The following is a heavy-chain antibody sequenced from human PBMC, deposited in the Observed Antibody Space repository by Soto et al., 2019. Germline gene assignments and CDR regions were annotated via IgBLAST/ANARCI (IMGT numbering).Heavy chain of an antibody. Sequence: QVQLQESGPGLVKPSETLSLTCTVSGGSISSYYWSWIRQPPGKGLEWIGYIYYSGSTNYSPSRKSRVTISVDTSKNQFSLKLSSVTAADTAVYYCARPHGGSSGWDNWFDPWGQGTLVTVSS. CDR1: GGSISSYY. CDR2: IYYSGST. V-gene: IGHV4-59*01. CDR3: ARPHGGSSGWDNWFDP. D-gene: IGHD6-25*01. J-gene: IGHJ5*02.